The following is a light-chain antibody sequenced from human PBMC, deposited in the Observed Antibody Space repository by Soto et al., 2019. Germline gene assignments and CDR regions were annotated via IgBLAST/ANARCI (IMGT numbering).Light chain of an antibody. V-gene: IGKV3-20*01. J-gene: IGKJ1*01. CDR3: QQRA. CDR1: QSVSSNS. CDR2: GTS. Sequence: EIVLTQSPGTLSLSPGERATLSCRASQSVSSNSLAWYQQQPGQAPRLIIYGTSSRATGIPDRFSGSGSGTDFTLTISSLEPEDFAVYYCQQRAFGQGTKVDIK.